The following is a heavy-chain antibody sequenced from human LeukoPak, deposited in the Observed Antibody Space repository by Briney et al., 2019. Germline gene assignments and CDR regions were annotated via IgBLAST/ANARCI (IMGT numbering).Heavy chain of an antibody. CDR1: GFTVSSNY. D-gene: IGHD3-10*01. Sequence: GVLRLSCAVSGFTVSSNYMSWVRQAPGKGLEWVSVLYSGGNTYYADSVKGRFTISRDNSKNTLYLQMNSLRAGDRAVYYCARYDGGSGPFDYWGQGTLVTVSS. J-gene: IGHJ4*02. V-gene: IGHV3-53*01. CDR2: LYSGGNT. CDR3: ARYDGGSGPFDY.